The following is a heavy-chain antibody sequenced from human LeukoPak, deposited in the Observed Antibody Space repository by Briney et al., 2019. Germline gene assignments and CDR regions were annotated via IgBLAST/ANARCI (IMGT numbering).Heavy chain of an antibody. CDR2: IYYSGGT. D-gene: IGHD1/OR15-1a*01. CDR3: ARDGSGTHHNRFAP. J-gene: IGHJ5*02. Sequence: PSETLSLTCTVSGSSISSSRYYWGWIRQPPGKGLEWIGSIYYSGGTSYNPSLKSRVTISVDTSKNQFSLKLSSVTAADTAVYYCARDGSGTHHNRFAPWGQGTLVTVSS. V-gene: IGHV4-39*07. CDR1: GSSISSSRYY.